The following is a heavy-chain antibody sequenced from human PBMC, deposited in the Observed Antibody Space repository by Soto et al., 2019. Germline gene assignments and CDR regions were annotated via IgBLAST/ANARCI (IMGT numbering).Heavy chain of an antibody. Sequence: QVQLQESGPGLVNTSETLSLTCTVSRGSMNTYYWSWIRHHPGKGLQWSVYISNSGSTNYHPSLNSRVTLSVAEPKYQFYLKLRSVPAAAAVVDDCAGGPMGHAYWGQGTLVTVSS. CDR1: RGSMNTYY. V-gene: IGHV4-59*01. CDR3: AGGPMGHAY. J-gene: IGHJ4*02. CDR2: ISNSGST. D-gene: IGHD3-10*01.